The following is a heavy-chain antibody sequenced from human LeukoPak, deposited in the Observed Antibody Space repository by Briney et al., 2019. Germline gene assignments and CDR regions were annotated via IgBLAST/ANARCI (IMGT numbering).Heavy chain of an antibody. Sequence: GWSLRLSCAASGFTFSSYAMSWVRQAPGKGLEWLSAISGSGGSTYYAGSVKGRFTISRDNSKNTLYLQMNSLRAEDTAVYYCALSGLLYDSSGNDAFDIWGQGTMVTVSS. CDR3: ALSGLLYDSSGNDAFDI. V-gene: IGHV3-23*01. CDR2: ISGSGGST. J-gene: IGHJ3*02. CDR1: GFTFSSYA. D-gene: IGHD3-22*01.